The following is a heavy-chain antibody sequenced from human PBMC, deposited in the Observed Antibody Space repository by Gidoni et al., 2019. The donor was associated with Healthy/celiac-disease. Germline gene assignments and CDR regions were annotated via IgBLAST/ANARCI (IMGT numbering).Heavy chain of an antibody. Sequence: EVQLLESGGGLVQPGGSLRLSCAASGFTFSSYAMSWVRQAPGKGLEWVSAISGSGGSTYYADSVKGRFTISRDNSKNTLYLQRNSLRAEDTAVYYCAKSLGLGQWRPWDYWGQGTLVTVSS. CDR1: GFTFSSYA. V-gene: IGHV3-23*01. CDR3: AKSLGLGQWRPWDY. CDR2: ISGSGGST. D-gene: IGHD6-19*01. J-gene: IGHJ4*02.